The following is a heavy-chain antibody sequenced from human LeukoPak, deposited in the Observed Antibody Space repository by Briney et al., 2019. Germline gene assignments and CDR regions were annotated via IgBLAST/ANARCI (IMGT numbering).Heavy chain of an antibody. CDR1: GGSISNYF. V-gene: IGHV4-59*01. Sequence: SETLSLTCTVSGGSISNYFWSWIRQPPGKGLELIGYIYYSGSTNYSPSLKSRVTMSVDTSKNQFSLKLSSVTAADTAVYYCARSGRGYSYGPMYYFDYWGQGTLVTVSS. D-gene: IGHD5-18*01. J-gene: IGHJ4*02. CDR2: IYYSGST. CDR3: ARSGRGYSYGPMYYFDY.